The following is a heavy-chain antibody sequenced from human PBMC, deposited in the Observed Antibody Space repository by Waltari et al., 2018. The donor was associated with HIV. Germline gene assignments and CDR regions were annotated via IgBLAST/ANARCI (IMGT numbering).Heavy chain of an antibody. J-gene: IGHJ6*02. CDR2: IYSGGST. CDR1: GFTVSSNY. V-gene: IGHV3-66*01. CDR3: ASIAYCGGDCYPRGMDV. D-gene: IGHD2-21*02. Sequence: EVQLVESGGGLVQPGGSLRLPCAASGFTVSSNYMSWVRQAPGKGLEWVSVIYSGGSTYYADSVKGRFTISRDNSKNTLYLQMNSLRAEDTAVYYCASIAYCGGDCYPRGMDVWGQGTTVTVSS.